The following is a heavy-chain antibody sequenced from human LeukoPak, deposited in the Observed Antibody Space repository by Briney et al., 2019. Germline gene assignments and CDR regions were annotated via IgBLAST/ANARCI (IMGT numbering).Heavy chain of an antibody. D-gene: IGHD3-10*01. J-gene: IGHJ4*02. CDR3: ARDGGYYYGSGNSYYFDY. Sequence: GGSLRLSCAASGFTFSSYWMSWVRQAPGKGLEWVANIKQDGSEKYYVDSAKGRFTISRDNAKNSLYLQMNSLRAEDTAVYYCARDGGYYYGSGNSYYFDYWGQGTLVTVSS. CDR2: IKQDGSEK. CDR1: GFTFSSYW. V-gene: IGHV3-7*03.